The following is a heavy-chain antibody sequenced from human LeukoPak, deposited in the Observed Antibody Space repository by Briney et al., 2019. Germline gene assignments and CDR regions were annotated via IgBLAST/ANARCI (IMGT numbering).Heavy chain of an antibody. CDR2: IYTSGST. D-gene: IGHD3-9*01. CDR3: ARDYDVLTAYPPTQLFDP. Sequence: SETLSLTCTVSGGTISSDSYYWSWIRQPAGKGLEWIGRIYTSGSTNYNPSLKSRVTMSVDTSKNQFSPKLNSVTAADTAVYYCARDYDVLTAYPPTQLFDPWGQGTLVTVSS. CDR1: GGTISSDSYY. V-gene: IGHV4-61*02. J-gene: IGHJ5*02.